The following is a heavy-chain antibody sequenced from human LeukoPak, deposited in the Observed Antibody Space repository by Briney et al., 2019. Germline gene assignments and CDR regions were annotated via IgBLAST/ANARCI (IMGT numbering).Heavy chain of an antibody. J-gene: IGHJ3*02. CDR3: AKEDTMIVVVIRGAFDI. CDR2: IYHSGST. D-gene: IGHD3-22*01. V-gene: IGHV4-30-2*01. CDR1: GGSISSGGYY. Sequence: PSETLSPTCTVSGGSISSGGYYWSWIRQPPGKGLEWIGYIYHSGSTYYNPSLKSRVTISVDRSKNQFSLKLSSVTAADTAVYYCAKEDTMIVVVIRGAFDIWGQGTMVTVSS.